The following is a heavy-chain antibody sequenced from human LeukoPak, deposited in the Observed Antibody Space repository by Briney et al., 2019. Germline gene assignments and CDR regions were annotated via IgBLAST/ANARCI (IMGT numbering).Heavy chain of an antibody. Sequence: PSETLSLTCTVSGGSISSYYWSWIRQPPGKGLEWIGNIYYSGSTNYNPSLKSRVTISVDTSKNQFSLKLSSVTAADTAVYYCARQRWLQYYFDYWGQGTLVTVSS. J-gene: IGHJ4*02. D-gene: IGHD5-24*01. V-gene: IGHV4-59*08. CDR1: GGSISSYY. CDR3: ARQRWLQYYFDY. CDR2: IYYSGST.